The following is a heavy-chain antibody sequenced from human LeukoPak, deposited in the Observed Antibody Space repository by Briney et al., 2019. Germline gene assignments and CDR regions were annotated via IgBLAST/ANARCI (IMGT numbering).Heavy chain of an antibody. V-gene: IGHV1-2*02. D-gene: IGHD2-2*01. Sequence: ASVKVSCKASGYTFTGYYMHWVRQAPGQGLEWMGWINPNSGGTNYAQKFQGRVTMTRDTSISTAYMELSRLRSDDTAVYYCARDSYCSSTSCYYYYGMDVWGQVATVTVAS. J-gene: IGHJ6*02. CDR2: INPNSGGT. CDR3: ARDSYCSSTSCYYYYGMDV. CDR1: GYTFTGYY.